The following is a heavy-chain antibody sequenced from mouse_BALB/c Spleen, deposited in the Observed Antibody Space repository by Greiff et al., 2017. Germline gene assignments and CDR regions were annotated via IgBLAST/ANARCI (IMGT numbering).Heavy chain of an antibody. CDR1: GYSITSGYY. CDR3: ASGDVRFAY. D-gene: IGHD3-3*01. V-gene: IGHV3-6*02. CDR2: ISYDGSN. J-gene: IGHJ3*01. Sequence: EVQLVESGPGLVKPSQSLSLTCSVTGYSITSGYYWNWIRQFPGNKLEWMGYISYDGSNNYNPSLKNRISITRDTSKNQFFLKLNSVTTEDTATYYCASGDVRFAYWGQGTLVTVSA.